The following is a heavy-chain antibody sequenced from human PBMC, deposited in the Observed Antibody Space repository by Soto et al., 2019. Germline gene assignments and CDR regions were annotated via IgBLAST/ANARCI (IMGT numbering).Heavy chain of an antibody. Sequence: ASVKVSCKASGYTFTGYYMHWVRQAPGQGLEWMGWINPNSGGTNYAQKVQGWVTMTRDTSISTAYMELSRLRSDDTAVYYCARGRTTIFGVVNYYYYMDVWGKGTTVTVSS. D-gene: IGHD3-3*01. V-gene: IGHV1-2*04. J-gene: IGHJ6*03. CDR2: INPNSGGT. CDR1: GYTFTGYY. CDR3: ARGRTTIFGVVNYYYYMDV.